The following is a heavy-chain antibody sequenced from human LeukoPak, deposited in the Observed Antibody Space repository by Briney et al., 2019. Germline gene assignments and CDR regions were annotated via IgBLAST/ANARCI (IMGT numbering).Heavy chain of an antibody. CDR3: ARDRRNGDEGCDY. V-gene: IGHV3-33*01. Sequence: PGGPLRLSCAASGFTFSSYGQHWVRQPPGKGLEWVATIWYDGSNKYYADSVKGRFTITRDNSKNTLSLKMNSLRAEDTAVYYCARDRRNGDEGCDYWGQGTLVTVSS. CDR1: GFTFSSYG. CDR2: IWYDGSNK. D-gene: IGHD1-1*01. J-gene: IGHJ4*02.